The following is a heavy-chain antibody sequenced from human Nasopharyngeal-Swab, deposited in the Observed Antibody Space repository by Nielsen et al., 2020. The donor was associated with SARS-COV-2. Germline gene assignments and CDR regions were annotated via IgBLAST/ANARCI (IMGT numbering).Heavy chain of an antibody. CDR2: IIPIFGTA. V-gene: IGHV1-69*13. CDR3: ARESYCSSTSCSRDYHYYYMDV. CDR1: GGTFSSYA. J-gene: IGHJ6*03. D-gene: IGHD2-2*01. Sequence: SVKVSCKASGGTFSSYAISWVRQAPGQGLEWMGGIIPIFGTANYAQKFQGRVTITADESTSTAYMELSSLRSEDTAVYYCARESYCSSTSCSRDYHYYYMDVWGKGTTVTVSS.